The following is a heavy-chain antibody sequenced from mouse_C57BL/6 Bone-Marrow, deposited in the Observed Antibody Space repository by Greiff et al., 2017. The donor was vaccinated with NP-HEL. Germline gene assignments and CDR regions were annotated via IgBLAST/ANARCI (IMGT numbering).Heavy chain of an antibody. J-gene: IGHJ1*03. CDR1: GFNIKDYY. D-gene: IGHD1-1*02. CDR3: TMGGTWYFDV. Sequence: VQLQQSGAELVRPGASVKLSCTASGFNIKDYYMHWVKQRPEQGLEWIGRIDPEDGDTEYAPKFQGKATMTADTSANTAYLQLSSLTSEDTAVYYCTMGGTWYFDVWGTGTTVTVSS. CDR2: IDPEDGDT. V-gene: IGHV14-1*01.